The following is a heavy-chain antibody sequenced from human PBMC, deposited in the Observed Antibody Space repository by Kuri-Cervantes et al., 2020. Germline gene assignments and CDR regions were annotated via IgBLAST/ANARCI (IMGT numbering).Heavy chain of an antibody. CDR2: ISYSGNT. CDR3: ARGGMRGAWGLFDY. D-gene: IGHD2-8*01. CDR1: GGSVSSYY. Sequence: SETLSLTCTVSGGSVSSYYWSWIRQPPGKGLEWIVYISYSGNTNYNPSLKSRVTISVDTSKNQFSLKLNSVTAADTAVYYCARGGMRGAWGLFDYWGQGTLVTVSS. J-gene: IGHJ4*02. V-gene: IGHV4-59*02.